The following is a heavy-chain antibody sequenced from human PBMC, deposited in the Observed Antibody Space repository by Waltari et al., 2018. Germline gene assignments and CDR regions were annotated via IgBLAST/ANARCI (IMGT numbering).Heavy chain of an antibody. D-gene: IGHD6-13*01. J-gene: IGHJ5*02. Sequence: QLQLQESGPGLVKPSETLSLTCTVSGGSISSSSYYWGWIRQPPGKGLEWIGSIYYRGSTYYNPSLKSRVTISVDTSKNQFSLKLSSVTAADTAVYYCANEQPGGFDPWGQGTLVTVSS. V-gene: IGHV4-39*01. CDR2: IYYRGST. CDR1: GGSISSSSYY. CDR3: ANEQPGGFDP.